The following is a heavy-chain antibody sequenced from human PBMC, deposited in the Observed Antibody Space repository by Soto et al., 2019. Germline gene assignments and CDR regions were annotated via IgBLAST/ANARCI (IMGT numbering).Heavy chain of an antibody. V-gene: IGHV3-7*01. CDR2: INQDGSER. CDR3: AGRSAPQL. J-gene: IGHJ4*03. Sequence: GGSLRLSCVASGFTFNSYWMSWVRQAPGKGLEWVANINQDGSERYYVDSVKGRFTISRDNAKTSLYPQMNSLRAEDTAVYYYAGRSAPQLWGEGTLVTV. CDR1: GFTFNSYW. D-gene: IGHD5-18*01.